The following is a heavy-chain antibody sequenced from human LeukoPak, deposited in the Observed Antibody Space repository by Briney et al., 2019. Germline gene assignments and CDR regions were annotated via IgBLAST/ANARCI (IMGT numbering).Heavy chain of an antibody. Sequence: PGGSLRLSCAASGFTVSSNYMNWVRQAPGKGLEWVSIISGSGGSTSYADSVKGRFTISRDNSKNTLYLQMNSLRAEDTALYYCAKPYSGTILTGWFDPWGQGTLVTVSS. CDR2: ISGSGGST. V-gene: IGHV3-23*01. D-gene: IGHD3-9*01. J-gene: IGHJ5*02. CDR1: GFTVSSNY. CDR3: AKPYSGTILTGWFDP.